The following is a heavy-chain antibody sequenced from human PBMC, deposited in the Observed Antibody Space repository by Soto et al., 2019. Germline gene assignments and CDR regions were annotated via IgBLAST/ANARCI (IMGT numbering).Heavy chain of an antibody. CDR3: ARLYYGEFGSDYYYGMDV. CDR1: GYSFTSYW. Sequence: PGESLKISCKGSGYSFTSYWISWVRQMPGKGLEWMGRIDPSDSYTNYSPSFQGHVTISADKSISTAYLQWSSLKASDTAMYYCARLYYGEFGSDYYYGMDVWGQGTTVTVSS. D-gene: IGHD4-17*01. J-gene: IGHJ6*02. CDR2: IDPSDSYT. V-gene: IGHV5-10-1*01.